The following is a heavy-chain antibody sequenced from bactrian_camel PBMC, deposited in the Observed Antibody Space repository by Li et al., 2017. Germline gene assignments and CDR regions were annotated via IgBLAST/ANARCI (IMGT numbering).Heavy chain of an antibody. CDR2: IGTNSGRT. CDR3: AAFCSGGYWSFKY. V-gene: IGHV3S1*01. Sequence: VQLVESGGGLVQPGGSLSLSCAASGFTFSSYSMYWVRQAPGKEREGVACIGTNSGRTYYADSVKGRFTISQDNAKNTVYMQMNNLKPEDTATYYCAAFCSGGYWSFKYWGQGTQVTVS. J-gene: IGHJ4*01. D-gene: IGHD2*01. CDR1: GFTFSSYS.